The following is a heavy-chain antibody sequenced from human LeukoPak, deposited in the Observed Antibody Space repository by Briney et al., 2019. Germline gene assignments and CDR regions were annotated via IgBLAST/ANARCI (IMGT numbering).Heavy chain of an antibody. CDR1: GFTFSNYG. J-gene: IGHJ3*02. D-gene: IGHD4-11*01. Sequence: GGSLKLSCAASGFTFSNYGMHWVRQAPGKGLEWVAFIRYDGSNKYYADSVKGRFTISRDNSKNTLYLQMNSLRAEDTAVYYCANPISNYDAFDIWGQGTMVTVSS. CDR3: ANPISNYDAFDI. CDR2: IRYDGSNK. V-gene: IGHV3-30*02.